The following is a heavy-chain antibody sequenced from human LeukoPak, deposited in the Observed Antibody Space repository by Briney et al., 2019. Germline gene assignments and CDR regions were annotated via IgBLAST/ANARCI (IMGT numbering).Heavy chain of an antibody. CDR3: ARDRRNYYDSSGRQAWFDY. CDR2: IIPIFGTA. CDR1: GGTFSSYA. V-gene: IGHV1-69*13. J-gene: IGHJ4*02. D-gene: IGHD3-22*01. Sequence: GASVKVSCKASGGTFSSYAISWVRQAPGQGLEWMGGIIPIFGTANYAQKFQGRVTITADESTSTAYMELSSLRSEDTAVYCCARDRRNYYDSSGRQAWFDYWGQGTLVTVSS.